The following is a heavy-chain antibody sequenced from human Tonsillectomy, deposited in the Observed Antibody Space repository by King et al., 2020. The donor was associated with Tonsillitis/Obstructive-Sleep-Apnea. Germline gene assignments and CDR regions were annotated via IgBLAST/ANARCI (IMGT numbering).Heavy chain of an antibody. CDR3: ARDHILDS. V-gene: IGHV3-23*04. CDR1: GFILSKYA. CDR2: MIGSAGTT. Sequence: VQLVESGGGLVQPGGSLRLSCAASGFILSKYAMSWVRQAPGKGLEWVSIMIGSAGTTYYADSVKGRFTISRDNSKNTLLLQMNSLRAEDTAIYYCARDHILDSWGQGTLVTVSS. D-gene: IGHD3-9*01. J-gene: IGHJ4*02.